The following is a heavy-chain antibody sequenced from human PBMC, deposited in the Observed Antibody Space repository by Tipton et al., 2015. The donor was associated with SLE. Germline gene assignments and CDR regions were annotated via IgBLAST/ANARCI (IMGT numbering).Heavy chain of an antibody. D-gene: IGHD3-10*01. V-gene: IGHV4-34*01. Sequence: TLSLTCAAYGGSFSGYYWSWIRQPPGKGLEWIGEINHSGSTNYNPSIKSRVTISVDTSKNQFSLKLSSVTAADTAVYYCARGGEGGSDYWGQGTLVTVSS. CDR3: ARGGEGGSDY. CDR2: INHSGST. J-gene: IGHJ4*02. CDR1: GGSFSGYY.